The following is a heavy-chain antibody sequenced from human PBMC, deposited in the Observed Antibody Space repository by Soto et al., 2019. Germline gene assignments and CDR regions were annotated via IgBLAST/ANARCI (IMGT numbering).Heavy chain of an antibody. CDR3: AKDLTNYDSSGHYFDF. CDR2: ISWNSGSV. V-gene: IGHV3-9*01. J-gene: IGHJ4*02. D-gene: IGHD3-22*01. CDR1: VFTFDDDA. Sequence: SLRLSCEDSVFTFDDDAVHWFRQAPWNGLEWVSGISWNSGSVGYADSVKGRFTISRDNAKNSLYLQMNSLRAEDTAFYYCAKDLTNYDSSGHYFDFWGQGTLVTVSS.